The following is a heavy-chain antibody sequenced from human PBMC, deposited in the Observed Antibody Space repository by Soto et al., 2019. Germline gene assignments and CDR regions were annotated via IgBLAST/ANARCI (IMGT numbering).Heavy chain of an antibody. CDR2: IGTAGDT. V-gene: IGHV3-13*04. D-gene: IGHD6-13*01. CDR1: GFTFSSYD. J-gene: IGHJ6*02. Sequence: EVQLVESGGGLVQPGGSLRLSCAASGFTFSSYDMHWVRQATGKGLEWVSAIGTAGDTYYPGSVKGRFTISRENAKNSLYLQMNSLRAGDTAVYYCARGDSSSWPIFGYYGMDVWGQGTTVTVSS. CDR3: ARGDSSSWPIFGYYGMDV.